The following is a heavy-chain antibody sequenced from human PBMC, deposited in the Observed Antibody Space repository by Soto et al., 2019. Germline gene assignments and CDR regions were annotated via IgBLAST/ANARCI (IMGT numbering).Heavy chain of an antibody. D-gene: IGHD5-18*01. CDR1: GFTFSSYG. J-gene: IGHJ6*03. Sequence: GGSLRLSCAASGFTFSSYGMHWVRQAPGKGLEWVAVIWYDGSNKYYADSVKGRFTISRDNSKNTLYLQMNSLRAEDTAVYYCARVRTAMVMGYYYYMDVWGKGTTVTVSS. CDR3: ARVRTAMVMGYYYYMDV. CDR2: IWYDGSNK. V-gene: IGHV3-33*01.